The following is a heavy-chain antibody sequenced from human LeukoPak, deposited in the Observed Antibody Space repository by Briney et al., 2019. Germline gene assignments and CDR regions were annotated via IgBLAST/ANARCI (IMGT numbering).Heavy chain of an antibody. V-gene: IGHV3-7*01. CDR3: SNGIYDSSY. D-gene: IGHD3-22*01. J-gene: IGHJ4*02. Sequence: GGSLRLSCAASGFTFTRYWMAWVRQAPGKGLEWISNISQDGSEEYYVDSVRGRFTASRDNAKNSHYLQMNSLRAEDTAVYYCSNGIYDSSYWGQGTLVIVSS. CDR2: ISQDGSEE. CDR1: GFTFTRYW.